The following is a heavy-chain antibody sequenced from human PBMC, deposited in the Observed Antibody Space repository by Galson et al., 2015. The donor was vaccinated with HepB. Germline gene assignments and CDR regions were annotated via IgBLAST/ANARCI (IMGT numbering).Heavy chain of an antibody. J-gene: IGHJ6*03. CDR2: IHHSGNT. V-gene: IGHV4-38-2*02. CDR3: ARDRRTYTDFWSGYGPDYSYYYMDV. D-gene: IGHD3-3*01. Sequence: SETLSLTCLVSGHSISTNYYWGWFRQPPGKGLEWIGTIHHSGNTYSNPSLKSRVAISADTSKNHFSLKLSSVTAADTAVYYCARDRRTYTDFWSGYGPDYSYYYMDVWGKGTTVTVSS. CDR1: GHSISTNYY.